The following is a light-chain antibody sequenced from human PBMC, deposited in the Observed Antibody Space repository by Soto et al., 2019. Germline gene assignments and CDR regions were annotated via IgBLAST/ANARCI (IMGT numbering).Light chain of an antibody. J-gene: IGKJ1*01. Sequence: EIVVTQSPATLSVSPGEGVTLSCRSIEYARSDIAWYQQRSGQAPRLLISDASTRAAGIQARFSGSGSGTEFTLIISTLQPEDSAFSYCHQYNSWPPTFGQGTKVEIK. CDR2: DAS. CDR1: EYARSD. CDR3: HQYNSWPPT. V-gene: IGKV3-15*01.